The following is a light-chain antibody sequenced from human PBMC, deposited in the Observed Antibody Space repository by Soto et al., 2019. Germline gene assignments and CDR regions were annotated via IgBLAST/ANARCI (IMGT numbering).Light chain of an antibody. Sequence: DIQMTQSPSTLSASVGDRVTITCRASQSISSWLAWYQQKPGKAPKLLIYKASGLESGVPSRFSGSGSGTDFTLTISSLQPDDFATYYCQQYNSYSLLTFGGGTKVEIK. J-gene: IGKJ4*01. CDR2: KAS. V-gene: IGKV1-5*03. CDR1: QSISSW. CDR3: QQYNSYSLLT.